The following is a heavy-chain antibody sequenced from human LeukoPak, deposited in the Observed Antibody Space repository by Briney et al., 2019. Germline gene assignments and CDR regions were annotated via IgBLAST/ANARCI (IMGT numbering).Heavy chain of an antibody. D-gene: IGHD6-6*01. CDR3: ARDPVRDGAARDY. J-gene: IGHJ4*02. CDR1: GYSISSGYY. CDR2: IYHSGST. Sequence: SETLSLTCPVSGYSISSGYYWGWIRQPPGQGLAWIGSIYHSGSTYYNPSLKSRVTISVDTSKNHFSLKLSSVTAADTAVYYCARDPVRDGAARDYWGQGILVTVSS. V-gene: IGHV4-38-2*02.